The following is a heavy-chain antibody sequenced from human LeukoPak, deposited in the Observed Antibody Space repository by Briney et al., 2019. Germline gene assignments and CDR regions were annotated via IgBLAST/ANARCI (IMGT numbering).Heavy chain of an antibody. CDR1: GYTLTELS. J-gene: IGHJ3*02. CDR3: ARDGHGSWVSDAFDI. Sequence: GASVKVSCKVSGYTLTELSMHWVRQAPGKGLEWMGGFDPEDGETIYAQKFQGRVTMTEDTSTDTAYMELSSLRSDDTAVYYCARDGHGSWVSDAFDIWGQGTMVTVSS. V-gene: IGHV1-24*01. CDR2: FDPEDGET. D-gene: IGHD2-15*01.